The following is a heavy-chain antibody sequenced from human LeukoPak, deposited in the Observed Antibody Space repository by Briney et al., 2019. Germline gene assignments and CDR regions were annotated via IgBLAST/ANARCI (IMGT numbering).Heavy chain of an antibody. J-gene: IGHJ4*02. Sequence: PGGSLRLSCAASGFTFDDYGMSWVRQAPGKGLEWVSGINWNGGSTGYADSGKGRFTISRDNAKNSLFLKMKSLRAEDTALYYCARDPHFIGRGGGLWGQGTLVTVSS. CDR2: INWNGGST. CDR1: GFTFDDYG. D-gene: IGHD3-10*01. V-gene: IGHV3-20*04. CDR3: ARDPHFIGRGGGL.